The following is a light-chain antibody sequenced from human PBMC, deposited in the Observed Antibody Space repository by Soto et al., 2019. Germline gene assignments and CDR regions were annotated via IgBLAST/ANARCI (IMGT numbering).Light chain of an antibody. CDR3: SSFAGSYSPYV. V-gene: IGLV2-8*01. Sequence: QSVLTQPPSASGSPGQSVTISCTGTSNDIGVYDFVSWYQQHPGKAPKVIIYQVNKRPSGVPDRFSGSMSANTASLTVSGLRPEDEADYFCSSFAGSYSPYVFGTGTKLTVL. J-gene: IGLJ1*01. CDR2: QVN. CDR1: SNDIGVYDF.